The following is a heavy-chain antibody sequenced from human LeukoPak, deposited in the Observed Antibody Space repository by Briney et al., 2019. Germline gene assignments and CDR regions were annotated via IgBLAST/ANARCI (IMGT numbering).Heavy chain of an antibody. CDR2: ITISGHTK. CDR3: ARGDPHADL. V-gene: IGHV3-48*03. J-gene: IGHJ5*02. Sequence: GSLRLSCAASGFDLSTYEMNWVRQAPGKGLEWIADITISGHTKNYADSVKGRFTISRDNARTSLYLQMNSRRVEDTGVYYCARGDPHADLWGQGTLVTVSS. CDR1: GFDLSTYE.